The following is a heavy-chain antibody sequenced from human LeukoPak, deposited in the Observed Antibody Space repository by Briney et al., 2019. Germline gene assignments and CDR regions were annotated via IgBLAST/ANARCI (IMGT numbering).Heavy chain of an antibody. CDR1: GFTFSSYS. D-gene: IGHD4-17*01. J-gene: IGHJ4*02. CDR2: ISSSSSYI. V-gene: IGHV3-21*01. Sequence: GGSLRLSCAASGFTFSSYSMNWVRQAPGKGLEWVSSISSSSSYIYYADSVKGRFTISRDNAKNSLYLQMNSLRAEDTAVYYCASYRLGGKGSNNDYGDCRIPDYWGQGTLVTVSS. CDR3: ASYRLGGKGSNNDYGDCRIPDY.